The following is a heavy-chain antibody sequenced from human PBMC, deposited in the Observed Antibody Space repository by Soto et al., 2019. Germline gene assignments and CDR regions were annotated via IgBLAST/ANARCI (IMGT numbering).Heavy chain of an antibody. V-gene: IGHV4-31*03. D-gene: IGHD3-3*01. CDR3: ARGGYDFWSGYSRYYFDY. CDR1: GGSISSGGYY. CDR2: IYYSGST. J-gene: IGHJ4*02. Sequence: PSETLSLTCTVSGGSISSGGYYWSWIRQHPGKGLEWIGYIYYSGSTYYNPSLKSRVTISVDTSKNQFSLKLSSVTAADTAVYYCARGGYDFWSGYSRYYFDYWGQGTLVTVSS.